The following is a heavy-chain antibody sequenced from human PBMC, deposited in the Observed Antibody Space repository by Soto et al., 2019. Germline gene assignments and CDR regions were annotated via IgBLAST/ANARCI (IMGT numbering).Heavy chain of an antibody. CDR1: GGSISSIGYS. Sequence: SETLSLTCTVSGGSISSIGYSWSWIRHTPGKGLEWIGYIYPTGTTYYNPSLKNRSTLSIDTAQNQLCMQMTSVTAADKAVYYCARAPPGPAPRWGVWGQGTTVTVSS. CDR3: ARAPPGPAPRWGV. CDR2: IYPTGTT. D-gene: IGHD3-16*01. V-gene: IGHV4-30-2*01. J-gene: IGHJ6*02.